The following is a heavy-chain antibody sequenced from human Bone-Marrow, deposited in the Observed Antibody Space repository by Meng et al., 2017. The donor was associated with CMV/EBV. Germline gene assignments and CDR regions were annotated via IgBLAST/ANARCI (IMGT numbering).Heavy chain of an antibody. V-gene: IGHV4-39*01. CDR2: VYYSGST. D-gene: IGHD6-13*01. J-gene: IGHJ4*02. CDR1: GGSISSSSYY. Sequence: TVSGGSISSSSYYWGWIRQPPGKGLEWIGSVYYSGSTYYNPSLKSRVTISVDTSKNQFSLKLSSVTAADTAVYYCARSDIAAAGSFDYWGQGTLVTVSS. CDR3: ARSDIAAAGSFDY.